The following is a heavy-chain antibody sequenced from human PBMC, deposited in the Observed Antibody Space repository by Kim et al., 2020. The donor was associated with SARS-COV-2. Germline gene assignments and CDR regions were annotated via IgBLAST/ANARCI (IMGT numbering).Heavy chain of an antibody. CDR3: ARAHIVVVPAAMGNNWFDP. CDR2: IYYSGST. Sequence: SETLSLTCTVSGGSISSGGYYWSWIRQHPGKGLEWIGYIYYSGSTYYNPSLKSRVTISVDTSKNQFSLKLSSVTAADTAVYYCARAHIVVVPAAMGNNWFDPWGQGTLVTVSS. V-gene: IGHV4-31*03. J-gene: IGHJ5*02. D-gene: IGHD2-2*01. CDR1: GGSISSGGYY.